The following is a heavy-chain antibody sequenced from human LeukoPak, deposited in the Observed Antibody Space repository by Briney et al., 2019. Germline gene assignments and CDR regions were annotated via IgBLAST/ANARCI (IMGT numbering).Heavy chain of an antibody. Sequence: PSETLSLTCAVYGGSFSGYYWSWIRQPPGEGLEWIGEINHSGSTNYNPSLKSRVTISVDTSKNQFSLKLSSVTAADTAVYYCARGSAFSGSYPPHYYYMDVWGKGTTVTVSS. CDR1: GGSFSGYY. D-gene: IGHD1-26*01. CDR2: INHSGST. J-gene: IGHJ6*03. V-gene: IGHV4-34*01. CDR3: ARGSAFSGSYPPHYYYMDV.